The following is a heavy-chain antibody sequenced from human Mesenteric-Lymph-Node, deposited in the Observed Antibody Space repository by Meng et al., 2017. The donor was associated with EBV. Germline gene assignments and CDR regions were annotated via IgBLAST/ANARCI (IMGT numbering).Heavy chain of an antibody. CDR2: IYNSGKS. V-gene: IGHV4-39*07. J-gene: IGHJ4*02. CDR3: VREYSSGCPVGY. D-gene: IGHD6-19*01. Sequence: QLQLQASGPGLVKPSETLPLPCTVSGGSISSSTNYWGWIRQPPGKGLEWIGTIYNSGKSYYNPSLKGRVTMSVDTSKNQFCLNLSSVTAADTAVYYCVREYSSGCPVGYWGQGTLVTVPS. CDR1: GGSISSSTNY.